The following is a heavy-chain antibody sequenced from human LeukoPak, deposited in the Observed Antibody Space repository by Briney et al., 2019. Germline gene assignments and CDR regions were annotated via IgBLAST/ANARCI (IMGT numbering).Heavy chain of an antibody. V-gene: IGHV4-39*07. Sequence: SETLSLTCTVSGGSISSSSDYWGWIRQPPGKGLEWIGSIYYSGSTYYNPSLKSRVTISVDTSKNQFSLKLSSVTAADTAVYYCARGPYDFWSGYYDYWGQGTLVTVSS. CDR3: ARGPYDFWSGYYDY. D-gene: IGHD3-3*01. CDR1: GGSISSSSDY. J-gene: IGHJ4*02. CDR2: IYYSGST.